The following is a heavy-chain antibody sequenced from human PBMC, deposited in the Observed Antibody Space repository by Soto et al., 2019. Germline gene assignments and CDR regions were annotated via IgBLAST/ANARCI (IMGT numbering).Heavy chain of an antibody. Sequence: ASVKVSCKTSGYSFTIYGISWVRQAPGQGLEWMGWISAYNGNTNYAQKLQGRVAMTTDTSTSTAYMELRSLRSDDTAVYYCVRGGGSTDAFDIWGQGTMVTVSS. J-gene: IGHJ3*02. V-gene: IGHV1-18*01. CDR1: GYSFTIYG. D-gene: IGHD1-26*01. CDR2: ISAYNGNT. CDR3: VRGGGSTDAFDI.